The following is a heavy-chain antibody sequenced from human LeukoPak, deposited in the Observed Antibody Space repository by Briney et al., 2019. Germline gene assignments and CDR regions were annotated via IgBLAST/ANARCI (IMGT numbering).Heavy chain of an antibody. Sequence: GESLKISCTASGYSFISYWMGWVRQMPGKGLELVGIIYPPDSDTKYSPSFQGRVTISVDKSISTAYLQWSSLEASDTAIYYCARHAPNRGDGYWGQGTLLTVSS. J-gene: IGHJ4*02. V-gene: IGHV5-51*01. CDR1: GYSFISYW. CDR3: ARHAPNRGDGY. D-gene: IGHD3-10*01. CDR2: IYPPDSDT.